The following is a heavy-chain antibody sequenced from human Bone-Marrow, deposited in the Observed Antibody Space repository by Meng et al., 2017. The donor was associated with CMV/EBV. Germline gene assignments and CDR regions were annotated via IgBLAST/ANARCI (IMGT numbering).Heavy chain of an antibody. D-gene: IGHD5-12*01. CDR3: ANRYSGYEDVWYFDY. CDR2: IRDDGSNT. J-gene: IGHJ4*02. CDR1: GFTLSSYG. Sequence: GFTLSSYGMHWVRQAPGKGLEWVAVIRDDGSNTYYADSVRGRFTISRDNSKNTMYLQMYSLRVEDTAVYYCANRYSGYEDVWYFDYWGQGTLVTVSS. V-gene: IGHV3-30*02.